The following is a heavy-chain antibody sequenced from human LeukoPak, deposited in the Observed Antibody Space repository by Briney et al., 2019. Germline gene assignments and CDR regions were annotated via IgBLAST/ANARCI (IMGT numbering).Heavy chain of an antibody. CDR1: RVNSGNYW. CDR3: ARFIASPGPDAFDI. D-gene: IGHD6-13*01. J-gene: IGHJ3*02. V-gene: IGHV3-7*01. Sequence: GGALRVSCAASRVNSGNYWLSWVREAPGQRLEWLANIKQDGIETYYLDSVRGRFTISRDSARNSVYLQMNSLRADETAVYFCARFIASPGPDAFDIWGQGTLVTVSS. CDR2: IKQDGIET.